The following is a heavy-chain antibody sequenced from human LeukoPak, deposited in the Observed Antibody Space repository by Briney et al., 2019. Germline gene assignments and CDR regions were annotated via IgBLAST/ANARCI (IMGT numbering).Heavy chain of an antibody. Sequence: GGSLRLSCAASGFTFSSYGMHWVRQAPGKGLEWVTFIRYGGDNKYYADSVKGRFTISRDNSKNTLYLQMNSLRAEDTAVYYCAKLASYDMDVCGQGTTVTVSS. CDR2: IRYGGDNK. CDR3: AKLASYDMDV. CDR1: GFTFSSYG. J-gene: IGHJ6*02. V-gene: IGHV3-30*02.